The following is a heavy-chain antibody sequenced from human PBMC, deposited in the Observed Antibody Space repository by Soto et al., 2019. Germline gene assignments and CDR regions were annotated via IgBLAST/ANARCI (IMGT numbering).Heavy chain of an antibody. CDR1: GFSLNTYW. CDR2: IDPRDSYT. J-gene: IGHJ5*02. D-gene: IGHD1-7*01. CDR3: AREKSDLELFNWLDP. V-gene: IGHV5-10-1*01. Sequence: PGESLKISCEGFGFSLNTYWIAWVRQKPGKGLEWMGAIDPRDSYTKYSPSFQGHVTISVDKSISTAYLQWNSLKASDTAIYYCAREKSDLELFNWLDPWGQGTLVTVSS.